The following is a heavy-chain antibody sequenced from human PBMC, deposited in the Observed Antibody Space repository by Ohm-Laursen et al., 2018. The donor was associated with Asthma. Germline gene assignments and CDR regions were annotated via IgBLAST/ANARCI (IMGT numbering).Heavy chain of an antibody. V-gene: IGHV1-24*01. CDR1: GYTLTELS. J-gene: IGHJ3*02. D-gene: IGHD1-26*01. CDR2: FDPEDGET. CDR3: ATAVMSYSGSYWQGGAFDI. Sequence: ASVKVSCKVSGYTLTELSMHWVRQAPGKGLEWMGGFDPEDGETIYAQKFQGRVTMTEGTSTDTAYMELSSLRSEDTAVFYCATAVMSYSGSYWQGGAFDIWGQGTMVTVSS.